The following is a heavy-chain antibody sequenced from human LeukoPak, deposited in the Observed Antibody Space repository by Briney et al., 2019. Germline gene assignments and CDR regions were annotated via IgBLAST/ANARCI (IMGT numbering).Heavy chain of an antibody. V-gene: IGHV3-15*01. CDR1: GFTFNKSW. J-gene: IGHJ4*02. D-gene: IGHD3-3*01. CDR3: TATSGYSFDY. Sequence: PGGSLRLSCAASGFTFNKSWMSWVRQAPGKGLEWVGHIKSKAAGGTTDYTAPVRGRFTISRDDSKNTVYLQMNSLKTEDTAVYYCTATSGYSFDYWGQGTLVTVSS. CDR2: IKSKAAGGTT.